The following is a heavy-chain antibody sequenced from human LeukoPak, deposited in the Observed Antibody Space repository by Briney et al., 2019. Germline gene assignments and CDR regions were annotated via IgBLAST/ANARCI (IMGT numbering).Heavy chain of an antibody. CDR1: GGSISSSSYY. CDR2: IYYSGST. D-gene: IGHD3-10*01. J-gene: IGHJ4*02. V-gene: IGHV4-39*01. Sequence: SETLSLTCTVSGGSISSSSYYWGWIRQPPGKGLEWIGSIYYSGSTYYNPSLKSRVTISVDTSKNQFSLHLSSVTAADTAVYYCAGRTFGLLWFREFDYWGQGTLVTVSS. CDR3: AGRTFGLLWFREFDY.